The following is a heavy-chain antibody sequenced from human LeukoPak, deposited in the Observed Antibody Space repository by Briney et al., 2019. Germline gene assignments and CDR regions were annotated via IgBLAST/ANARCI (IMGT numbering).Heavy chain of an antibody. D-gene: IGHD1-26*01. CDR1: GFTFSDYY. CDR3: ARGNGASYYFDY. V-gene: IGHV3-11*01. Sequence: GGPLRLSCSASGFTFSDYYMRWIRQAPAKKLEWVSYISSSGSTIYYADSVKGRFTISRDNAKNSLYLQMNSLRAEDTAVYYCARGNGASYYFDYWGQGTLVTVSS. CDR2: ISSSGSTI. J-gene: IGHJ4*02.